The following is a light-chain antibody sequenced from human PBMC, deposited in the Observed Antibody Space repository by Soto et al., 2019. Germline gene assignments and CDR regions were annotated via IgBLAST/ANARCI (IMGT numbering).Light chain of an antibody. CDR2: KAS. CDR3: QQYNSYSPLT. CDR1: QNIVNW. J-gene: IGKJ4*01. V-gene: IGKV1-5*03. Sequence: IQVTQSSSLLSASVGDRVTITCRARQNIVNWLAWYQQKPGKAPNLLIYKASTLEGGVPSRFSGSGSGTEFTLTISSLQPDDFATYYCQQYNSYSPLTFGGGTKVDIK.